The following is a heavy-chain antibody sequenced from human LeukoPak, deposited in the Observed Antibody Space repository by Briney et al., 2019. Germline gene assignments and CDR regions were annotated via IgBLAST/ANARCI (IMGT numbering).Heavy chain of an antibody. CDR3: SSTNYDSFDY. J-gene: IGHJ4*02. CDR1: GGSISSYY. Sequence: SETLSLTCTVPGGSISSYYWSWIRQPPGKGLEWIGYIYYSGSTNYNPSLKSRVTISVDTSKNQFSLKLSSVTAADTAVYYCSSTNYDSFDYWGQGTLVTVSS. V-gene: IGHV4-59*08. CDR2: IYYSGST. D-gene: IGHD3-3*01.